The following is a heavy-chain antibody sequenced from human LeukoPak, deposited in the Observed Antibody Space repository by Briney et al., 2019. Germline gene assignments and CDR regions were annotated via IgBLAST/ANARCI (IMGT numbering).Heavy chain of an antibody. V-gene: IGHV1-69*13. CDR2: IIPIFGTA. CDR3: ARGSRGGYSYGYSHYYYYYGMDV. D-gene: IGHD5-18*01. CDR1: GGTFSSYA. J-gene: IGHJ6*02. Sequence: VASVKVSCKASGGTFSSYAISWVRQAPGQGLEWMGGIIPIFGTANYAQKFQGRVTITADESTSTAYMELSSLRSGDTAVYYCARGSRGGYSYGYSHYYYYYGMDVWGQGTTVTVSS.